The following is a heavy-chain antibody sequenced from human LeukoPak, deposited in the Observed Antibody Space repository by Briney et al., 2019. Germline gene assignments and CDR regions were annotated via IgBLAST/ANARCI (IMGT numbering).Heavy chain of an antibody. Sequence: GASVKVSCKASGYTFTSYGISWVRQAPGQGLEWMGWLSAYNGNTDYAQKLQGRVTMTTDTSTSTAYMELRSLRSDDTAVYYCARADILTGYYPVDPWGQGTLVTVSS. CDR2: LSAYNGNT. CDR1: GYTFTSYG. J-gene: IGHJ5*02. D-gene: IGHD3-9*01. V-gene: IGHV1-18*01. CDR3: ARADILTGYYPVDP.